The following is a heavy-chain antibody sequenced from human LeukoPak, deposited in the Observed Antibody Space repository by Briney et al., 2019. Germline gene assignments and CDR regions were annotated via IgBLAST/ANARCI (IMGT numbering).Heavy chain of an antibody. CDR3: AKPRENDFWSGYAFDI. CDR2: ISGSGGST. Sequence: GGSLRLSCAASGFTFSDYYMSWIRQAPGKGLEWVSAISGSGGSTYYADSVKGRFTISRDNSKNTLYLQMNSLRAEDTAVYYCAKPRENDFWSGYAFDIWGQGTMVTVSS. D-gene: IGHD3-3*01. V-gene: IGHV3-23*01. J-gene: IGHJ3*02. CDR1: GFTFSDYY.